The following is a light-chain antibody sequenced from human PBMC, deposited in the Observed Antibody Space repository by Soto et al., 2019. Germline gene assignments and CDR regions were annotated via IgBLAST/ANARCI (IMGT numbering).Light chain of an antibody. CDR3: QQYGDSIT. Sequence: VLTQSPGSLSLSPGERATVSCRASQTLKSSYLAWYQQRPGRAPQLLIYDAVKRATGISERFSGSESGRDYALTISRLDPEDSAVYSCQQYGDSITFGGGTKVEIK. J-gene: IGKJ4*01. V-gene: IGKV3-20*01. CDR1: QTLKSSY. CDR2: DAV.